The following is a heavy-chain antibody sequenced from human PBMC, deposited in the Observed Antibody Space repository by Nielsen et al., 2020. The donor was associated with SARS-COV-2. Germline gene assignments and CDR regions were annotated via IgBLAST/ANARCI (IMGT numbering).Heavy chain of an antibody. CDR3: AKEEKDYDLWSGYNWFDP. D-gene: IGHD3-3*01. CDR2: ISGSVGST. V-gene: IGHV3-23*01. Sequence: GGSLRLSCAASGFTFDDYAMGWFRQAPGKGLEWVSAISGSVGSTYYADSVKGRFTISRDNSKNTLYLQMNSLRAEATAVYYCAKEEKDYDLWSGYNWFDPWGQGTLVTVSS. J-gene: IGHJ5*02. CDR1: GFTFDDYA.